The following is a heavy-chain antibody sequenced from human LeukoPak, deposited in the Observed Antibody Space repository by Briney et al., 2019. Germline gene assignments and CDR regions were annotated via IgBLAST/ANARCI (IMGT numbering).Heavy chain of an antibody. J-gene: IGHJ4*02. Sequence: SETLSLTCTVSGGSISSYYWSWIRQPPGKGLEWIGYIYYSGSTNYNPSLKSRVTISVDKSKNQFSLKLSSVTAADTAVYYCARATAGDYYDSSGYTDYWGQGTLVTVSS. D-gene: IGHD3-22*01. V-gene: IGHV4-59*12. CDR1: GGSISSYY. CDR3: ARATAGDYYDSSGYTDY. CDR2: IYYSGST.